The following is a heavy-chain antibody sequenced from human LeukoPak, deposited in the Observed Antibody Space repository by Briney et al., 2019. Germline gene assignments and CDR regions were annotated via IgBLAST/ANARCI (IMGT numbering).Heavy chain of an antibody. V-gene: IGHV4-39*01. J-gene: IGHJ4*02. D-gene: IGHD6-13*01. CDR2: FYYSGST. CDR1: GGSISSRPYC. Sequence: SETLSLTCFVSGGSISSRPYCWGWIRQPPGKGLEWLGSFYYSGSTYYKPSLKSRVTISVDTSKNQISLKLSSVTAADTAVYYCARLVVSSWYHEVLLGRDYWGQGTLVTVSS. CDR3: ARLVVSSWYHEVLLGRDY.